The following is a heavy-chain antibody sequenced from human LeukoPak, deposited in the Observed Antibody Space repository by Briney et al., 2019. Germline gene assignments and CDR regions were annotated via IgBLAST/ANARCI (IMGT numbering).Heavy chain of an antibody. CDR2: IYHSGST. V-gene: IGHV4-38-2*02. D-gene: IGHD2-2*01. CDR1: GYSISSGYY. J-gene: IGHJ6*03. CDR3: ARAIVVPANYYYMDV. Sequence: SETLSLTCTVSGYSISSGYYWGWIRQPPGKGLEWIGSIYHSGSTYYNPSLKSRVTISVDTSKNQFSLKLSSVTAADTAVYYCARAIVVPANYYYMDVWGKGTTVTVSS.